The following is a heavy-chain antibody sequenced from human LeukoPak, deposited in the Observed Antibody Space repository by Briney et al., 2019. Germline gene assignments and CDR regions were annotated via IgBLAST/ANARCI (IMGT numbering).Heavy chain of an antibody. V-gene: IGHV3-33*01. CDR1: GFTFSNYG. CDR3: ARDKLTGNAFDI. D-gene: IGHD3-10*01. Sequence: GGSLRLSCAASGFTFSNYGMHWVRQAPGKGLEWVTIIWYDGSNKYYADSVKGRFTISRDNSKNTLFLQMNSLSAEDTAVYYCARDKLTGNAFDIWGQGTMVTVSS. J-gene: IGHJ3*02. CDR2: IWYDGSNK.